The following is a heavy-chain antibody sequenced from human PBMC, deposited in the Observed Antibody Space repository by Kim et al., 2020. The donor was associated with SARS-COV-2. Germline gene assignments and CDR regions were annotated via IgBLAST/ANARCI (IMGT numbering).Heavy chain of an antibody. V-gene: IGHV3-11*06. CDR3: ARDLSITIFGVDHGWFDP. Sequence: KGRFTISRDNAKNSLYLQMNSLRAEDTAVYYCARDLSITIFGVDHGWFDPWGQGTLVTVSS. D-gene: IGHD3-3*01. J-gene: IGHJ5*02.